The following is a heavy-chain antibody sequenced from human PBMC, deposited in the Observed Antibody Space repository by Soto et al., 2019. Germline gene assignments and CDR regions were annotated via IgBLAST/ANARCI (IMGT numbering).Heavy chain of an antibody. CDR3: VSDPTGRGSFHD. J-gene: IGHJ1*01. Sequence: EVQLVESGGGLAQPGRSLRLSCAASGFRFDDYAMYWVRQAPGKGLEWVSGISWNSEYIGYADSVKGRFTISRDNARNSLFLQMYSLRLEDTALYFCVSDPTGRGSFHDWGQGTLVTVSS. CDR1: GFRFDDYA. CDR2: ISWNSEYI. V-gene: IGHV3-9*01. D-gene: IGHD3-10*01.